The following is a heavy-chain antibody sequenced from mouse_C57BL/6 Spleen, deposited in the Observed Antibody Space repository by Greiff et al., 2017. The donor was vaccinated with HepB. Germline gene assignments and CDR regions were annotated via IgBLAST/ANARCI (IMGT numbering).Heavy chain of an antibody. Sequence: QVHLKQSGAELVRPGASVTLSCKASGYTFTDYEMHWVKQTPVHGLEWIGAIDPETGGTAYNQKFKGKAILTADKSSSTAYMELRSLTSEDSAVYYCTRNYYGSSLYYFDYWGQGTTLTVSS. V-gene: IGHV1-15*01. CDR1: GYTFTDYE. CDR2: IDPETGGT. J-gene: IGHJ2*01. CDR3: TRNYYGSSLYYFDY. D-gene: IGHD1-1*01.